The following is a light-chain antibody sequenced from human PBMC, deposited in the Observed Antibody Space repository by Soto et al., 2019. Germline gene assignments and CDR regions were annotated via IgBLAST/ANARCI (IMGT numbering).Light chain of an antibody. Sequence: QSALTQPPSASGSPGQSVTISCTGTSSDVGGYNYVSWYQHHPGKAPKLIIYEVYKRPSGVPDRFSGSKSGNTAALTVSGLQAEDEAHYYCSSYVGTNSYAFGTGTKLTVL. J-gene: IGLJ1*01. V-gene: IGLV2-8*01. CDR3: SSYVGTNSYA. CDR1: SSDVGGYNY. CDR2: EVY.